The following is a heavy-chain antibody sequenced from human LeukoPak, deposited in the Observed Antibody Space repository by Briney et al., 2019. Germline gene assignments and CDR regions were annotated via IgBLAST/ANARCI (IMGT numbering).Heavy chain of an antibody. Sequence: SETLSLTCTVSGGSISSYYWSWIRQPPGKGLEWIGYIYYSGSTNYNPSLKSRVTISVDTSKNQFSLKLSSVTAADTAVYYCARGRDGYNFLNRGEYYYFDYWGQGTLVTVSS. CDR2: IYYSGST. J-gene: IGHJ4*02. CDR1: GGSISSYY. CDR3: ARGRDGYNFLNRGEYYYFDY. D-gene: IGHD5-24*01. V-gene: IGHV4-59*01.